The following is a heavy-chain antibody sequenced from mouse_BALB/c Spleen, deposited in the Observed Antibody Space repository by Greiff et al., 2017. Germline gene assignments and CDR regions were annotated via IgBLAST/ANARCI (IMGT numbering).Heavy chain of an antibody. CDR3: ARDQGSTPRTWFAY. CDR1: GFTFSSYA. Sequence: EVQGVESGGGLVKPGGSLKLSCAASGFTFSSYAMSWVRQSPEKRLEWVAEISSGGSYTYYPDTVTGRFTISRDNAKNTLYLEMSSLRSEDTAMYYCARDQGSTPRTWFAYWGQGTLVTVSA. J-gene: IGHJ3*01. V-gene: IGHV5-9-4*01. D-gene: IGHD5-1*01. CDR2: ISSGGSYT.